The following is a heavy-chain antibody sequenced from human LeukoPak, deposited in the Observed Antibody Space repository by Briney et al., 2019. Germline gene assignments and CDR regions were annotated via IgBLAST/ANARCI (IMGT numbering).Heavy chain of an antibody. D-gene: IGHD7-27*01. CDR1: GFTFSSNW. J-gene: IGHJ4*02. CDR3: ARPLGPSVDFDY. V-gene: IGHV3-74*01. Sequence: PGGSLRLSCAASGFTFSSNWMHWVRQAPGKGLVWVSRISGDGRRTDYADSVKGRFTISRDNRKNTLYLQMNSLRAEDTAVYYCARPLGPSVDFDYWGQGTLVTVSS. CDR2: ISGDGRRT.